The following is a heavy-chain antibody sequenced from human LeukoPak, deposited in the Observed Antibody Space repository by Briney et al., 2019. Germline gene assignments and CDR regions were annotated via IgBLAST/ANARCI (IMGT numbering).Heavy chain of an antibody. D-gene: IGHD2-15*01. Sequence: GGSLRLSCAASGLTFSSHRMHWVRQAPGKGLVWVSRINDDGSSTTYADSVKGRFTISRDNTKNMLYLEMKSLRVEDTAVYYCASTISCLLWGQGTLVIVSS. J-gene: IGHJ4*02. V-gene: IGHV3-74*01. CDR1: GLTFSSHR. CDR3: ASTISCLL. CDR2: INDDGSST.